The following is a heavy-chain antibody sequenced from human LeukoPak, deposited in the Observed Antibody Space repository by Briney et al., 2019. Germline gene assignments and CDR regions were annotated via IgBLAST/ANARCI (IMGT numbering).Heavy chain of an antibody. CDR1: GGTFSSYA. V-gene: IGHV1-69*13. D-gene: IGHD3-22*01. Sequence: ASVKVSCKASGGTFSSYAISWARQAPGQGLEWMGGIIPILGTANYAQKFQGRVTITADESTSTAYMELSSLRSEDTAVYYCATYDSSGYYHGFDYWGQGTLVTVSS. CDR2: IIPILGTA. J-gene: IGHJ4*02. CDR3: ATYDSSGYYHGFDY.